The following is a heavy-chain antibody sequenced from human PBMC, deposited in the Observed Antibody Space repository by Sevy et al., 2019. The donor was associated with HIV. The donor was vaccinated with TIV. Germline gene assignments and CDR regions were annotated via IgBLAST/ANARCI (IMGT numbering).Heavy chain of an antibody. Sequence: SETLSLTCAGYGGSFSAYYWSWIRQAPGQGLEWIGDINHSGSANYNPSLKSRVTISVDTTKSQFSLKLSSVTAADTAVYYCARPGGDLWGRGTLVTVSS. CDR3: ARPGGDL. CDR1: GGSFSAYY. J-gene: IGHJ4*02. CDR2: INHSGSA. D-gene: IGHD3-16*01. V-gene: IGHV4-34*01.